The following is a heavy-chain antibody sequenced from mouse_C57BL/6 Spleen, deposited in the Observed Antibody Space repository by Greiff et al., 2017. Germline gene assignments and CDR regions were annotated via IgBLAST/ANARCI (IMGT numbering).Heavy chain of an antibody. CDR3: ARASYGSSYVRAMEY. V-gene: IGHV1-50*01. J-gene: IGHJ4*01. Sequence: QVQLQQPGAELVKPGASVKLSCKASGYTFTSYWMQWVKQRPGQGLEWIGEIDPSDSYTNYNQTFKGKATLTVDTSSSTAYMQLSSLTSEDSAVYYCARASYGSSYVRAMEYWGQGTSVTVSS. CDR1: GYTFTSYW. D-gene: IGHD1-1*01. CDR2: IDPSDSYT.